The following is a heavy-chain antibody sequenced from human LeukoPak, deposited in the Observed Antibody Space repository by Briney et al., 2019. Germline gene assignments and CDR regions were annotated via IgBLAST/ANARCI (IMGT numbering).Heavy chain of an antibody. CDR2: IRSKAHSYAT. D-gene: IGHD3-3*01. CDR3: TRLEGDTIFGVVIPPTDY. V-gene: IGHV3-73*01. Sequence: GGSLRLSWAASGFTFSGSAMHWVRQASGKGLGWVGRIRSKAHSYATAYAASVKGRFTISRDGSKNTAYLQMNSLKTEDTAVYYCTRLEGDTIFGVVIPPTDYWGQGTLVTVSS. J-gene: IGHJ4*02. CDR1: GFTFSGSA.